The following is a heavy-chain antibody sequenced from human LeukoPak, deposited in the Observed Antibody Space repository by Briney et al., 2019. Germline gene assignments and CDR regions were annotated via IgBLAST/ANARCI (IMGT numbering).Heavy chain of an antibody. CDR1: GFSFSSYN. CDR3: QITMIVVVGFKAFDI. V-gene: IGHV3-21*01. CDR2: ISSSSSYI. Sequence: GGSLRLSCAASGFSFSSYNMNWVRQAPGKGLEWVSSISSSSSYIYYADSVKGRFTISRDNAKNSLYLQMNSLRAEDTAVYYCQITMIVVVGFKAFDIWGQGTMVTVSS. D-gene: IGHD3-22*01. J-gene: IGHJ3*02.